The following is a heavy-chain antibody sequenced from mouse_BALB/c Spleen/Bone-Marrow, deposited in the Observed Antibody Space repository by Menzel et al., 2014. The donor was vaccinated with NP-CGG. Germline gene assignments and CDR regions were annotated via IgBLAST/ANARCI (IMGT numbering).Heavy chain of an antibody. D-gene: IGHD1-1*01. Sequence: VQLKQSGAELVKPGASVKLSCTASGFNIKDTYMPWVKPRPEQGLEWIGRIDPADVNTKYDPEFQGKATITADTSSNTAYLQLTCLTSEVTAVDYCASYVYWYYMDYWGQGTTLTVSS. CDR3: ASYVYWYYMDY. V-gene: IGHV14-3*02. CDR1: GFNIKDTY. J-gene: IGHJ2*01. CDR2: IDPADVNT.